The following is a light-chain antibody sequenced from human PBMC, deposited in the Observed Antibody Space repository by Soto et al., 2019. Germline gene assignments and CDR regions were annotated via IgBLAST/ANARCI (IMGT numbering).Light chain of an antibody. Sequence: QSVLTQPPSVSGAPGQRVTISCTGSSSNIGAGYDVSWYQHLPGTAPKLLIFDNTKRPSGIPDRFSGFKSGTSATLDIAGLQTGDEADYYCGTWDTSLSAFYVFGTGTKLTVL. CDR2: DNT. V-gene: IGLV1-51*01. CDR3: GTWDTSLSAFYV. J-gene: IGLJ1*01. CDR1: SSNIGAGYD.